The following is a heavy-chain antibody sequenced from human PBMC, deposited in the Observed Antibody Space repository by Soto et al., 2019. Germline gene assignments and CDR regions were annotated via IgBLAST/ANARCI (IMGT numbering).Heavy chain of an antibody. V-gene: IGHV3-23*01. CDR3: AKRSPYSSGWYSPIFDY. CDR1: AFSFSDYA. J-gene: IGHJ4*02. Sequence: GGSRSLSCAVSAFSFSDYAMGWVRPAHGDGLEWVSVISESGGSTHYADSVRGRFTVSRDNSKNSLSLRMNSLRDEDTAVYFCAKRSPYSSGWYSPIFDYWGQGALVTVSS. CDR2: ISESGGST. D-gene: IGHD6-13*01.